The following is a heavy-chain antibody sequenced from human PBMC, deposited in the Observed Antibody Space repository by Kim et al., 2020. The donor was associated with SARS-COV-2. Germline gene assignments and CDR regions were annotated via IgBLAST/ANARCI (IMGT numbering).Heavy chain of an antibody. CDR3: AKDICSSTSCYGYYYYYGMDG. CDR1: GFTFSSYA. D-gene: IGHD2-2*01. Sequence: GGSLRLSCAASGFTFSSYAMSWVRQAPGKGLEWVSAISGSGGSTYYADSVKGRFTISRDNSKNTLYLQMNSLRAEDTAVYYCAKDICSSTSCYGYYYYYGMDGWGQGTTVTVSS. V-gene: IGHV3-23*01. CDR2: ISGSGGST. J-gene: IGHJ6*02.